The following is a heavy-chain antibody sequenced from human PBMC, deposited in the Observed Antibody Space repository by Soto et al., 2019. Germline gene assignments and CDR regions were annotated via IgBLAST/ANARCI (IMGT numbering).Heavy chain of an antibody. Sequence: QVQLQESGPGLVKPSGTLSLTCAVSGASINTNWWSWVRQPPGKGLEWIGEVYHSGSTNYNPSLRGRFTRSLDKSSTQLSLPLSSVTAAVMAVYYCARHIAVAGPSGFDYWGQGNLVTVSS. J-gene: IGHJ4*02. CDR2: VYHSGST. CDR1: GASINTNW. V-gene: IGHV4-4*02. CDR3: ARHIAVAGPSGFDY. D-gene: IGHD6-19*01.